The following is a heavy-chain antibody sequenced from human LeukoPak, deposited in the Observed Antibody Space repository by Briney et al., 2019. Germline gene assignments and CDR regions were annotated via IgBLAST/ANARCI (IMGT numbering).Heavy chain of an antibody. J-gene: IGHJ4*02. CDR1: GFTFSNAW. CDR2: IKSKTDGGTT. Sequence: GGSLRLSCAAYGFTFSNAWMSWVRQAPGKGLEWVGRIKSKTDGGTTDYAAPVKGRFTISRDDSKNTLYLQMNSLRAEDTAAYYCAKGPHATVVAPGRGFDYWGQGTLVTVSS. D-gene: IGHD4-23*01. CDR3: AKGPHATVVAPGRGFDY. V-gene: IGHV3-15*01.